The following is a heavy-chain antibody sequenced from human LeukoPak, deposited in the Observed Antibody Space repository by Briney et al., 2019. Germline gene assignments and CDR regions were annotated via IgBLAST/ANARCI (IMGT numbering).Heavy chain of an antibody. CDR3: ARGNSGHCTGATCYALDY. V-gene: IGHV3-74*01. CDR1: GFTFSSYW. D-gene: IGHD2-2*01. CDR2: INSDGSST. J-gene: IGHJ4*02. Sequence: GSLRLSCAASGFTFSSYWMHWVRQAPGKGLVWVSRINSDGSSTSYADSVKGRFTISRDNSRNTLYLQMTSLRAEDTAVYYCARGNSGHCTGATCYALDYWGQGTLVTVSS.